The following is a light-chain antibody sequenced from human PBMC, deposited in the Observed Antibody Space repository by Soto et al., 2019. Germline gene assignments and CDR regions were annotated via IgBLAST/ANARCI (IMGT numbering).Light chain of an antibody. J-gene: IGKJ4*01. Sequence: EIVLSQSPCALSLSLEERATLSCRASQSVSSTYVAWYQQKSGQTPRLLIYDTSTRATGVPTRFSGSRSGAEFTLTINSLQSEDFAVYYCQPYNNWPHTFAGGTKVDIK. CDR1: QSVSSTY. CDR2: DTS. V-gene: IGKV3-15*01. CDR3: QPYNNWPHT.